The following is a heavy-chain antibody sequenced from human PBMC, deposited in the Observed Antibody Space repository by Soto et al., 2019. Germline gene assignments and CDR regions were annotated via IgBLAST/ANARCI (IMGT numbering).Heavy chain of an antibody. CDR2: IYPTGST. V-gene: IGHV4-30-2*06. Sequence: LYLTCTVSGGSISSGGYSWSWIRQSPEKGLEWLGCIYPTGSTYYHPPLKSRVTISIDTSRNQFSLNLTSVTAADTAVYYCARAPPGPSPRWVFWGQGTTVTVYS. J-gene: IGHJ6*02. CDR3: ARAPPGPSPRWVF. CDR1: GGSISSGGYS. D-gene: IGHD3-10*01.